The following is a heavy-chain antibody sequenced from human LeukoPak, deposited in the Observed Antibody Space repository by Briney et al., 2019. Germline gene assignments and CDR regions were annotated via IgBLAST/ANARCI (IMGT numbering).Heavy chain of an antibody. J-gene: IGHJ4*02. CDR3: AKSGYYPKYFDY. V-gene: IGHV3-23*01. Sequence: GSLRLSCAASGFTFSSYAMSWVRQAPGKGLEWVSAISGSGGSTYYADSVKGRFTISRDNSKNTLYLQMNSLRAEDTAVYYCAKSGYYPKYFDYWGQGTLVTVSS. CDR1: GFTFSSYA. D-gene: IGHD3-9*01. CDR2: ISGSGGST.